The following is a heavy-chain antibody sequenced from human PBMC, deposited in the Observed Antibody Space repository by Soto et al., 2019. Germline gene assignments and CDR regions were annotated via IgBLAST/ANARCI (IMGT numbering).Heavy chain of an antibody. J-gene: IGHJ4*02. V-gene: IGHV3-48*03. D-gene: IGHD2-21*02. CDR1: GFNLRNYE. CDR3: ATEELCGADCYFFKH. CDR2: ISGSNNNI. Sequence: EVQLLETGGGSVHVGGSLRLSCAVSGFNLRNYEMNWVRQVPGKGLEWISKISGSNNNIYYADSEQGRFTISRDNANNVLFLQMNSLRAEDTATYHCATEELCGADCYFFKHWGQGTLVTVSS.